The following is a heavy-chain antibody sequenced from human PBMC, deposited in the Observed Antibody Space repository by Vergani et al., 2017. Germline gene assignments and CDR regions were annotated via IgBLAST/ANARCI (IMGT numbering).Heavy chain of an antibody. CDR2: ISYDGSNK. D-gene: IGHD1-26*01. CDR1: GFTFSSYA. CDR3: ARVVGGSYFESDLTLDY. V-gene: IGHV3-30-3*01. J-gene: IGHJ4*02. Sequence: QVQLVESGGGVVQPGRSLRLSCAASGFTFSSYAMHWVRQAPGKGLEWVAVISYDGSNKYYADSVKGRFTISRDNSKNTLYLQMNSLRAEDKAVYYWARVVGGSYFESDLTLDYWGQGTLVTVSS.